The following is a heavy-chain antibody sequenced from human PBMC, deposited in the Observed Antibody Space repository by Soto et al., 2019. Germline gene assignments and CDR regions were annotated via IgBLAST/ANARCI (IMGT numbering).Heavy chain of an antibody. CDR1: GGAFSSYA. J-gene: IGHJ6*02. CDR2: IIPIFGTA. D-gene: IGHD3-3*01. V-gene: IGHV1-69*06. Sequence: ASVKVSCKASGGAFSSYAISWVRQAPGQGLEWMGGIIPIFGTANYAQKFQGRVTITADKSTSTAYMELSSLRSEDTAVYYCARDRITIFGVVIPKGYYGMDVWGQGTTVTVYS. CDR3: ARDRITIFGVVIPKGYYGMDV.